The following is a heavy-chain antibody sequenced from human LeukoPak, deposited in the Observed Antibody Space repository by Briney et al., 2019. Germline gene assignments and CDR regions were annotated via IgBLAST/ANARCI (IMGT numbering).Heavy chain of an antibody. D-gene: IGHD3-3*01. CDR1: GYTFTGYY. V-gene: IGHV1-2*02. CDR3: ARGAYYDFWSGYHDY. J-gene: IGHJ4*02. Sequence: ASVKVSCKASGYTFTGYYMHWVRQAPGQGLEWMGWINPNSGGTNYAQKFQGRVTMTRDTSISTAYMEPSRLRSDDTAVYYCARGAYYDFWSGYHDYWGQGTLVTVSS. CDR2: INPNSGGT.